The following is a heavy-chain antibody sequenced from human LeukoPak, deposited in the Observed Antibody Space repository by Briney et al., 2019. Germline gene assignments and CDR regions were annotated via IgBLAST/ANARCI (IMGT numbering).Heavy chain of an antibody. J-gene: IGHJ6*02. V-gene: IGHV3-7*01. Sequence: SGGSLRLSCAASGFSFSNYWMSWVRQAPGKGLEWVANIKQDGSEKFYVGSVRGRFTISRDNAKNSLYLQMNSLRAEDTAVYYCARESGSLYYDFWSGPTGDYYGMDVWGQGTTVTVSS. CDR3: ARESGSLYYDFWSGPTGDYYGMDV. CDR2: IKQDGSEK. CDR1: GFSFSNYW. D-gene: IGHD3-3*01.